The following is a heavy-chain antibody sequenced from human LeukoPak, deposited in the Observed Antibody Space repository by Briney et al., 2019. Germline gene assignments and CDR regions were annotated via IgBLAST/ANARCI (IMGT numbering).Heavy chain of an antibody. J-gene: IGHJ4*02. CDR1: GGSISSFY. V-gene: IGHV4-59*01. CDR2: IYYSGST. CDR3: ARDPGDYGRLASPDY. D-gene: IGHD4-17*01. Sequence: KPSETLSLTWTGFGGSISSFYWSWSRQPPGKGLEWIGYIYYSGSTNYNPSLQSRVTISVDTSKNQYSLKLSSVTAADTAVYYCARDPGDYGRLASPDYWGQGTLVTVSS.